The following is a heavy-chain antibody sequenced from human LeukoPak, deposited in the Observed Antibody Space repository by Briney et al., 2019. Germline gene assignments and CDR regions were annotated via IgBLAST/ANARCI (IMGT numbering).Heavy chain of an antibody. V-gene: IGHV1-69*13. J-gene: IGHJ4*02. CDR3: ARRVTMVRGVIPHYYYDY. D-gene: IGHD3-10*01. Sequence: ASVKVSCKASGGTFSSYAISWVRQAPGQGLEWMGGIIPIFGTANYAQKFQGRVTITADESTSTAYMELSSLRSEDTAVYYCARRVTMVRGVIPHYYYDYWGQGTLVTVSS. CDR1: GGTFSSYA. CDR2: IIPIFGTA.